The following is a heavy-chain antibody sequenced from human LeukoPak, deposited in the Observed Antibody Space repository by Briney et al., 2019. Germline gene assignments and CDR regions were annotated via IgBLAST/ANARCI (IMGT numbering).Heavy chain of an antibody. CDR3: ARVTYDYVWGSYRTPFDY. D-gene: IGHD3-16*02. Sequence: PGGSLRLSCAASGFTFSSYEMNWVRQAPGKGPEWVSYISSSGSTIYYADSVKGRFTISRDNAKNSLYLQMNSLRAEDTAVYYCARVTYDYVWGSYRTPFDYWGQGTLVTVSS. J-gene: IGHJ4*02. CDR1: GFTFSSYE. V-gene: IGHV3-48*03. CDR2: ISSSGSTI.